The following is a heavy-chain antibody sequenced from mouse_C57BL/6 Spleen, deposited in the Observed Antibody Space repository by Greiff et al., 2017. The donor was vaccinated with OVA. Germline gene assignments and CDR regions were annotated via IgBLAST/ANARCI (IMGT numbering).Heavy chain of an antibody. Sequence: EVQLQQSGAELVRPGASVKLSCTASGFNIKDDYMHWVKQRPEQGLEWIGWLDPENGDTEYASKFQGKATITADTSSNTAYLQLSSLTSEDTAVYYCTRSTRDAMDYWGQGTSVTVSS. CDR1: GFNIKDDY. CDR2: LDPENGDT. J-gene: IGHJ4*01. V-gene: IGHV14-4*01. D-gene: IGHD1-1*01. CDR3: TRSTRDAMDY.